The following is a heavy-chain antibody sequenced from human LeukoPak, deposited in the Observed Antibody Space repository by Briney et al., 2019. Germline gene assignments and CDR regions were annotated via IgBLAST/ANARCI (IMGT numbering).Heavy chain of an antibody. D-gene: IGHD3-22*01. J-gene: IGHJ4*02. CDR3: ARDFRDYYDSSGYVDY. CDR1: GYTFTSYY. Sequence: ASVKVSCKASGYTFTSYYMHWVRQAPGQGLEWMGIINPSGGSTSYAQKFQGRVTMTRDTSTSTVYMELSSLRPEDTAVYYCARDFRDYYDSSGYVDYWGQGTLVTVSS. V-gene: IGHV1-46*01. CDR2: INPSGGST.